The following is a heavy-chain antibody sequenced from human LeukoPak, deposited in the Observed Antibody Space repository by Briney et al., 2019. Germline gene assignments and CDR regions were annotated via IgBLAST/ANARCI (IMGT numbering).Heavy chain of an antibody. CDR3: ATTSGYNYGYNY. V-gene: IGHV1-2*02. CDR2: INPNSGGT. Sequence: APVKVSCKASGYTFTGYYMHWVRRAPGQGLEWMGWINPNSGGTNYAQKFQGRVTMTRDTSISTAYMEVSRLRSDDTAVYYCATTSGYNYGYNYWGQGTLVTVSS. J-gene: IGHJ4*02. D-gene: IGHD5-18*01. CDR1: GYTFTGYY.